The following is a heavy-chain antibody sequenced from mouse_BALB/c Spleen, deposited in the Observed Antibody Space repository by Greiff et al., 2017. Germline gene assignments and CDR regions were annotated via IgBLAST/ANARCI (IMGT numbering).Heavy chain of an antibody. CDR1: GYTFTSYW. V-gene: IGHV1-7*01. CDR3: ARRDGYDGFFDY. J-gene: IGHJ2*01. D-gene: IGHD2-2*01. CDR2: INPSTGYT. Sequence: QVHVKQSGAELAKPGASVKMSCKASGYTFTSYWMHWVKQRPGQGLEWIGYINPSTGYTEYNQKFKDKATLTADKSSSTAYMQLSSLTSEDSAVYYCARRDGYDGFFDYWGQGTTLTVSS.